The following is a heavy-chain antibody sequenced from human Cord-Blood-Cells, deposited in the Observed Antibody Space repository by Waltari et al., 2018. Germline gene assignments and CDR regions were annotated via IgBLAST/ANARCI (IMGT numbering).Heavy chain of an antibody. CDR3: ARDYGGFDY. CDR1: GYTFTGYY. Sequence: QVQLVQSGAEVKKPGASVKVSCKASGYTFTGYYMHWVRQAPGQGLEWMGWINPSSGGTNYAQRFQGRVTMTRDTSISTAYMELSRLRSDDTAVYYCARDYGGFDYWGQGTLVTVSS. D-gene: IGHD3-10*01. J-gene: IGHJ4*02. CDR2: INPSSGGT. V-gene: IGHV1-2*02.